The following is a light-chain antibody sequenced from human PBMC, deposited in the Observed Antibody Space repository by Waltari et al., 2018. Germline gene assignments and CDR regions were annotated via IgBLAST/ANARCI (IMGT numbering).Light chain of an antibody. CDR1: QSISSW. Sequence: DIQMTQSPSTLSASVGNRFTITCRASQSISSWLAWYQQKPGKAPNLLIYKASTLESGVPSRFSASGSGTEFTLTISSLQPEDFATYHCQQYSSYRAFGQGTTVEIK. J-gene: IGKJ1*01. V-gene: IGKV1-5*03. CDR2: KAS. CDR3: QQYSSYRA.